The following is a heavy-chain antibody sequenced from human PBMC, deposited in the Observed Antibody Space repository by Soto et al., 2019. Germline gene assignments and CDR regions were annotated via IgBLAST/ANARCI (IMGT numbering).Heavy chain of an antibody. CDR2: FYWNDDK. CDR3: AHRPPSTYDFYFDY. J-gene: IGHJ4*02. V-gene: IGHV2-5*01. CDR1: GFSLTTSGVA. D-gene: IGHD2-21*01. Sequence: QITLTETGPTLVTPAQTLTLTCSFSGFSLTTSGVAVGWFRQPPGKAPEWLALFYWNDDKRYSPSLRSILTVTADASNNQVVVTQANVDAVDSGTYFCAHRPPSTYDFYFDYWGQGAPVTVPS.